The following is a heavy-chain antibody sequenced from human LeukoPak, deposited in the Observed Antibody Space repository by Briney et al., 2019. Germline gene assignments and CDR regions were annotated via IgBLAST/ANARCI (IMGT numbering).Heavy chain of an antibody. J-gene: IGHJ3*02. CDR2: ISGSGGST. V-gene: IGHV3-23*01. CDR1: GLTFSSYS. CDR3: AKAQWLARGIDAFDI. Sequence: GGSLRLSCEASGLTFSSYSMSWVRQAPGKGLEWVSAISGSGGSTYYADSVKGRFTISRDNSKNTLYLQMNSLRAEDTAVYYCAKAQWLARGIDAFDIWGQGTMVTVSS. D-gene: IGHD6-19*01.